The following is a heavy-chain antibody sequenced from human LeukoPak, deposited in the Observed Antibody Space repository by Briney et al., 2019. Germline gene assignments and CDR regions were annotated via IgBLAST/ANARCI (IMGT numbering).Heavy chain of an antibody. J-gene: IGHJ5*02. CDR2: INHSGST. CDR3: ARRASWIQLWLIQHWFDP. Sequence: SETLSLTCAVYGGSFSGYYWSWIRQPPGKGLEWIGEINHSGSTNYNPSLKSRVTISVDTSKNQFSLQLSSVTAADTAVYYCARRASWIQLWLIQHWFDPWGQGTLVTVSS. V-gene: IGHV4-34*01. D-gene: IGHD5-18*01. CDR1: GGSFSGYY.